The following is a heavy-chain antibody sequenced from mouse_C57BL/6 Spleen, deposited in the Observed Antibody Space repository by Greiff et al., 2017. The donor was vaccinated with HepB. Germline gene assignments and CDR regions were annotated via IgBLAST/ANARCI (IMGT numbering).Heavy chain of an antibody. V-gene: IGHV2-6-1*01. CDR1: GFSLTSYG. CDR3: ARHEGYYSNYAWFAY. CDR2: IWSDGST. J-gene: IGHJ3*01. Sequence: VKLVESGPGLVAPSQILSITCTVSGFSLTSYGLHWVRQPPGKGLEWLVVIWSDGSTTYNSALKSRLSISKDNSKSQVFLKMNSLQTDDTAMYYCARHEGYYSNYAWFAYWGQGTLVTVSA. D-gene: IGHD2-5*01.